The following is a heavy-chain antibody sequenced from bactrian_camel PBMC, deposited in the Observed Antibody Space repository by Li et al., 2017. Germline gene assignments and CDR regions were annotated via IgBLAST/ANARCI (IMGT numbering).Heavy chain of an antibody. D-gene: IGHD6*01. CDR3: AAVATPGTWCWGSSPEEFTY. Sequence: HVQLVESGGGSVQAGGSLRLSCEASRFRHCMAWFRQAPGKGLGWVSSINSDGTNTYYADSVKGRFTMSRDNAKNTVYLQMNSLKTEDTAMYYCAAVATPGTWCWGSSPEEFTYWGPGTQVTVS. CDR1: RFRHC. V-gene: IGHV3S6*01. J-gene: IGHJ4*01. CDR2: INSDGTNT.